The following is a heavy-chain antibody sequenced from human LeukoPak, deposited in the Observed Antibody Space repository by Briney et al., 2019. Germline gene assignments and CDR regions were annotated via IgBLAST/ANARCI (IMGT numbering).Heavy chain of an antibody. D-gene: IGHD2-15*01. Sequence: SETLSLTCTVSGGSISSYYWSWIRQPAGKGLEWIGRIYTSGSTNYNPSLKSRVTMSVDTSKNQFSLKLSSVTAADTAAYYCARRKRDIVVVVAATGYFDYWGQGTLVTVSS. CDR3: ARRKRDIVVVVAATGYFDY. J-gene: IGHJ4*02. CDR2: IYTSGST. CDR1: GGSISSYY. V-gene: IGHV4-4*07.